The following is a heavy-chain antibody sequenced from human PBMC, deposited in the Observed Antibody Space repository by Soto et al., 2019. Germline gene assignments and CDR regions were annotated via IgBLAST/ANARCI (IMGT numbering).Heavy chain of an antibody. Sequence: QITLKESGPTLLEPTQTLTLTCSFSGFSLTTSGVGVGWLRQAPGKALECLGIFYWDNDRRYNPSLKSRLSITKDTSMDQVVLTMTYMEPVDTAIYFCAHRVNYNSYWDGGWFDPWGQGTLVTVS. CDR3: AHRVNYNSYWDGGWFDP. D-gene: IGHD2-8*02. J-gene: IGHJ5*02. CDR2: FYWDNDR. V-gene: IGHV2-5*02. CDR1: GFSLTTSGVG.